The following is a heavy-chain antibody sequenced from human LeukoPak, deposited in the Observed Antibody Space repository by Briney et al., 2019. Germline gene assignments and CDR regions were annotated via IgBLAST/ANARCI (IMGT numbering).Heavy chain of an antibody. J-gene: IGHJ4*02. CDR3: AKELVRGVIRYYFDY. Sequence: GGSLRLPCAASGFTFDDYAMHWVRQAPGKGLEWVSAISSSGGNTYYADSVRGRFTISRDNSKNTLYLQVNSLRAEDTAVYYCAKELVRGVIRYYFDYWGQGTLVTVSS. V-gene: IGHV3-23*01. CDR1: GFTFDDYA. D-gene: IGHD3-10*01. CDR2: ISSSGGNT.